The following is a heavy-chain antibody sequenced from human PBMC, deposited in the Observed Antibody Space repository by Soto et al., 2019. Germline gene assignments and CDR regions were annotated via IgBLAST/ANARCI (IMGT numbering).Heavy chain of an antibody. CDR2: INPSGGST. CDR3: AREGIQLWSRYGMDV. D-gene: IGHD5-18*01. Sequence: ASVKVSCKASGYTLTSYYMHWVRQAPGQGLEWMGIINPSGGSTSYAQKFQGRVTMTRDTSTRTVYMELSSLRSEDTAVYYCAREGIQLWSRYGMDVWGQGTTVTVSS. CDR1: GYTLTSYY. J-gene: IGHJ6*02. V-gene: IGHV1-46*01.